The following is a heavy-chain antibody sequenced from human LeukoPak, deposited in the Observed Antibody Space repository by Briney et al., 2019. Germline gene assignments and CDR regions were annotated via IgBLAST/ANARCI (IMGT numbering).Heavy chain of an antibody. V-gene: IGHV3-74*01. CDR3: ASTNRLDY. CDR1: GFTFSSYW. Sequence: GGSLRLSCAASGFTFSSYWMHWVRQAPGKGLVWVSRINRDGSSTSYADSVKGRFTISRDNAKNTLYLQMNSLRAGDTAVYYCASTNRLDYWGQGTLVTVSS. J-gene: IGHJ4*02. CDR2: INRDGSST. D-gene: IGHD2/OR15-2a*01.